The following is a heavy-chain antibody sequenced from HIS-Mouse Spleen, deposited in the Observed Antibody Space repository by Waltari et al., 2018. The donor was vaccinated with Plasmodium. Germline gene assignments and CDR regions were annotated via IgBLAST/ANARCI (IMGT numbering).Heavy chain of an antibody. D-gene: IGHD1-26*01. V-gene: IGHV4-34*01. CDR2: INHSGST. J-gene: IGHJ4*02. Sequence: QVQLQQWGAGLLKPSETLSLTCAVYGGSFSGYYWSWIRQPPGKGLEWIGEINHSGSTNYNPSLKSRVTISVDTSKNQFSLKLSSVTAADTAVYYCARGINIVGATGPFDYWGQGTLVTVSS. CDR3: ARGINIVGATGPFDY. CDR1: GGSFSGYY.